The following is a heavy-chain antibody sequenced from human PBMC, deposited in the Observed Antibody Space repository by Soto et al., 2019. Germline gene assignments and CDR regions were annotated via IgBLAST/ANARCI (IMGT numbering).Heavy chain of an antibody. J-gene: IGHJ4*02. Sequence: GGSLRLSCVVSGFTLSSRWMHWVRQTPGKGLVWVSRIKTDGTITNYADSVKGRFTISRDNAKNTLYLHMDSLRPEDTAMYYCTRDQDTSGHAVFDSWGQGTLVTVSS. CDR3: TRDQDTSGHAVFDS. V-gene: IGHV3-74*01. CDR1: GFTLSSRW. CDR2: IKTDGTIT. D-gene: IGHD2-2*02.